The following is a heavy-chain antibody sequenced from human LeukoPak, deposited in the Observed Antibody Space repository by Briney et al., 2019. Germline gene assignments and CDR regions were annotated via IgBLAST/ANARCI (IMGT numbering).Heavy chain of an antibody. V-gene: IGHV3-23*01. D-gene: IGHD1-14*01. CDR2: ITGGGFVS. J-gene: IGHJ4*02. CDR1: GFTFSSYA. CDR3: ASPTDLSDY. Sequence: GGSLRLSCAASGFTFSSYAMTWVRQSPGMGLEWVATITGGGFVSFYADSVKGRFTISRDSSKDSLYLQMNSLRAEDTAVYYCASPTDLSDYWGQGTLVTVSS.